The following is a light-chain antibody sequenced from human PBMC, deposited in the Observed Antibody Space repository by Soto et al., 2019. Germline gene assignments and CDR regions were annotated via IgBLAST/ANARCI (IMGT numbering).Light chain of an antibody. Sequence: QSVLTQPPSVSGAPGQRVTISCTGSSSSIGAGYDVHWYQQVPGTAPRLLIYADNNRPSGIPDRFSGSKSGSSASLAITGLLAEDEADYYCQSYDSSLHVVFGGGTKVTVL. J-gene: IGLJ2*01. CDR3: QSYDSSLHVV. V-gene: IGLV1-40*01. CDR2: ADN. CDR1: SSSIGAGYD.